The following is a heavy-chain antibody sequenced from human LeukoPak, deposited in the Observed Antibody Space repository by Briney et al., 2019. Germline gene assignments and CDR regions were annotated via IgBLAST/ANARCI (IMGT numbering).Heavy chain of an antibody. CDR2: IRYDGSNK. V-gene: IGHV3-30*02. CDR1: GFTFSSYG. J-gene: IGHJ4*02. CDR3: ASGSSLMWYFDY. D-gene: IGHD1-26*01. Sequence: PGGSLRLSCAASGFTFSSYGMHWVRQAPGKGLEWVAFIRYDGSNKYYADSVKGRFTISRDNAKNSLYLQMNSLGAEDTAVYYCASGSSLMWYFDYWGQGTLVTVSS.